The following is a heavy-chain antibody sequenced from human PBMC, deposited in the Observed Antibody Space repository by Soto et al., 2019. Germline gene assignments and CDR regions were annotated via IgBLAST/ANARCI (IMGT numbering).Heavy chain of an antibody. D-gene: IGHD6-19*01. CDR3: ARVSLAVAGTLANYYYGMDV. CDR2: IYYSGST. CDR1: GGSISSGGYY. J-gene: IGHJ6*02. V-gene: IGHV4-31*03. Sequence: LSLTCTVSGGSISSGGYYWSWIRQHPGKGLEWIGYIYYSGSTYYNPSLKSRVTISVDTSKNQFSLKLSSVTAADTAVYYCARVSLAVAGTLANYYYGMDVWGQGTTVTVSS.